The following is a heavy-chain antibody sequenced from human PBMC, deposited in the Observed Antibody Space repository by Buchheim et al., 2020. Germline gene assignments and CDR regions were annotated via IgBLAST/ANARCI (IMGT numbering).Heavy chain of an antibody. CDR1: GFTFSSYA. D-gene: IGHD1-26*01. V-gene: IGHV3-23*01. Sequence: EVQLLESGGGLVQPGGSLRLSCAASGFTFSSYAMSWVRRAPGRGLECVSTVSGTGEITSYADSAKGRLTISRDNSKNTLYLQMNSLRAEDTAVYYCAKGHLGGGRVYYFDHWGQGT. J-gene: IGHJ4*02. CDR3: AKGHLGGGRVYYFDH. CDR2: VSGTGEIT.